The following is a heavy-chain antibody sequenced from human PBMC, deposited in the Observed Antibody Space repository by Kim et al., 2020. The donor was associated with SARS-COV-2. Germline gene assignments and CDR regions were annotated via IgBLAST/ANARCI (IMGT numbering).Heavy chain of an antibody. J-gene: IGHJ4*02. D-gene: IGHD5-12*01. CDR3: ATRSGYGGIFDY. V-gene: IGHV5-51*01. Sequence: RYSPSFQGQVTISADKSISTAYLQWSSLKASDTAMYYCATRSGYGGIFDYWGQGTLVTVSS.